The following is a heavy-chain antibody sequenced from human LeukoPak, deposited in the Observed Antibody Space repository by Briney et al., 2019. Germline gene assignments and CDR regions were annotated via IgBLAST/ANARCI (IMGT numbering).Heavy chain of an antibody. CDR3: ARHSNSSIKFNY. Sequence: KPSETLSLTCTVSGGSISNYYWSWIRQPPGKGLEWIGYIYYSGSTNYNPSLMSRVTISVDTSRNQFSLKLNSVTAADTAVYYCARHSNSSIKFNYWGQGTLVTVSS. J-gene: IGHJ4*02. V-gene: IGHV4-59*01. CDR2: IYYSGST. CDR1: GGSISNYY. D-gene: IGHD6-6*01.